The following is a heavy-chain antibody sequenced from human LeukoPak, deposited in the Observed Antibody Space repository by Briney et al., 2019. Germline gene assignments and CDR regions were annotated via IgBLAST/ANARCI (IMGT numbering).Heavy chain of an antibody. CDR1: GGTFSSYA. D-gene: IGHD3-22*01. Sequence: GASVKVSCKASGGTFSSYAISWVRQAPGQGLEWMGGIIPIFGTANYAQKFQGRVTITADESTSTAYMELSSLRSEDTAVYYCANSLSNYYDSGGYFDYWGQGTLVTVSS. V-gene: IGHV1-69*13. CDR3: ANSLSNYYDSGGYFDY. CDR2: IIPIFGTA. J-gene: IGHJ4*02.